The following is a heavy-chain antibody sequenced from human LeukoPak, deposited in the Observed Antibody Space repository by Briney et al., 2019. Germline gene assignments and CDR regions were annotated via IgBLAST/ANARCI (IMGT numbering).Heavy chain of an antibody. CDR2: ISSSSSYI. CDR3: ASRSGGDGGYVYFDY. V-gene: IGHV3-21*04. J-gene: IGHJ4*02. Sequence: PGGSLRLSCAVSGFTFSNYSKNWVRQAPGKGLEWVSSISSSSSYIYYADSVKGRFTISRDNSKNTLYLQMNSLRAEDTAVYYCASRSGGDGGYVYFDYWGQGTLVTVSS. D-gene: IGHD5-12*01. CDR1: GFTFSNYS.